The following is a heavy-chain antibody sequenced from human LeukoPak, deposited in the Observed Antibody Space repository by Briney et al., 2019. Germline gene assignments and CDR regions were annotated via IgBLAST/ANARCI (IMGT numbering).Heavy chain of an antibody. D-gene: IGHD1-26*01. CDR1: GYSFTSYW. V-gene: IGHV5-51*01. CDR3: ARQIEGGSYSDAFDI. Sequence: GESLKISCKGSGYSFTSYWIGWVRQMPGKGLEWMGIIYPGDSDTRYSPSFQGQVTISADKSISTAYLQWSSLKASDTAMYYCARQIEGGSYSDAFDIWGQGTMVTVSS. J-gene: IGHJ3*02. CDR2: IYPGDSDT.